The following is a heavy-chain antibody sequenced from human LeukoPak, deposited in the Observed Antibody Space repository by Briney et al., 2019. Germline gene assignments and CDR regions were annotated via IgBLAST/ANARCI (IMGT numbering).Heavy chain of an antibody. Sequence: PSETLSLTCTLSGDSIRPYNWSWIRLAPGKGLEWIGYIYYSGTTNYSPSLKSRVTISVDTSKNQFSLKLSSVTAADTAVYYCARHGGVTGTTSWFDPWGQGTLVTVSS. CDR2: IYYSGTT. CDR1: GDSIRPYN. CDR3: ARHGGVTGTTSWFDP. D-gene: IGHD1-7*01. J-gene: IGHJ5*02. V-gene: IGHV4-59*08.